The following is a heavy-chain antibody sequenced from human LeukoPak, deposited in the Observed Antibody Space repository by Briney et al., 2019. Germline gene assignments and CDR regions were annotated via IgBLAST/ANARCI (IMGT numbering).Heavy chain of an antibody. D-gene: IGHD2-2*02. CDR3: ALSVPLGYCSSTSCYSYYYYYYMDV. CDR1: GFSLSTSGVG. CDR2: IYWNDDK. J-gene: IGHJ6*03. Sequence: SGPTLVNPTQTLTLTCTFSGFSLSTSGVGVGWIRQPPGKALEWLALIYWNDDKRYSPSLKSRLTITKDISKNQVVLTMTNMDPVDTATYYCALSVPLGYCSSTSCYSYYYYYYMDVWGKGTTVTVSS. V-gene: IGHV2-5*01.